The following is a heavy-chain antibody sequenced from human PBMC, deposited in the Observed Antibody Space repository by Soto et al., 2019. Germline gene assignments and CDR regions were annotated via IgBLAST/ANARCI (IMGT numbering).Heavy chain of an antibody. CDR2: ISSSSSYI. Sequence: GGSLRLSCAASGFTFSSYSMNWVRQAPGKGLEWVSSISSSSSYIYYADSVKGRFTISRDNAKNSLYLQMNSLRAGDTAVYYCARAVLNVFPSRELYFDYSGQATLVTVSS. CDR1: GFTFSSYS. V-gene: IGHV3-21*01. CDR3: ARAVLNVFPSRELYFDY. D-gene: IGHD2-21*01. J-gene: IGHJ4*02.